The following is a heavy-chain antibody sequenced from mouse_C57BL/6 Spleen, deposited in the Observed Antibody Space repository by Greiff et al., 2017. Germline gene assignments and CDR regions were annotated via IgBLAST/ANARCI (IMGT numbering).Heavy chain of an antibody. Sequence: QVQLKESGTELVKPGASVKLSCKASGYTFTSYWMHWVKQRPGQGLEWIGNINPSNGGTNYNEKFKSKATLTVDKSSSTAYMQLSSLTSEDSAVYYCARYPRRYYAMDYWGQGTSVTVSS. V-gene: IGHV1-53*01. J-gene: IGHJ4*01. CDR1: GYTFTSYW. CDR2: INPSNGGT. CDR3: ARYPRRYYAMDY.